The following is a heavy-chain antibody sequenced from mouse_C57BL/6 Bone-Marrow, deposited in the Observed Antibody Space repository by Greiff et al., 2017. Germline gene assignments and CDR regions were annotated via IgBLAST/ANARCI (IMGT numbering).Heavy chain of an antibody. J-gene: IGHJ3*01. CDR2: ISYDGSN. D-gene: IGHD1-1*01. CDR3: AREEDYYGSSYGFAY. V-gene: IGHV3-6*01. CDR1: GYSITSGYY. Sequence: EVQLQESGPGLVKPSQSLSPTCSVTGYSITSGYYWNWIRQFPGNKLEWMGYISYDGSNNYNPSLKNRISITRDTSKNQFFLKLNSVTTEDTATYYCAREEDYYGSSYGFAYWGQGTLVTVSA.